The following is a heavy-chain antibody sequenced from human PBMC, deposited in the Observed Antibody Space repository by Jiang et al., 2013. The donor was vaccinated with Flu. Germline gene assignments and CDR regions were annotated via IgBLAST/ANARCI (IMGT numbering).Heavy chain of an antibody. Sequence: QLVESGGGLIQPGGSLRLSCAASGFTVSSNYMSWVRQAPGKGLEWVSVIYSGGSTYYADSVKGRFTISRDNSKNTLYLQMNSLRAEDTAVYYCARASLYYYDSSGYYGAFDIWGQGTMVTVSS. D-gene: IGHD3-22*01. CDR1: GFTVSSNY. CDR2: IYSGGST. V-gene: IGHV3-53*01. CDR3: ARASLYYYDSSGYYGAFDI. J-gene: IGHJ3*02.